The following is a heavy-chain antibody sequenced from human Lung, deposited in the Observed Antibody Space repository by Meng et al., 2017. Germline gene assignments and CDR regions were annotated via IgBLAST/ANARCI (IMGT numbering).Heavy chain of an antibody. V-gene: IGHV4-34*01. CDR3: ARGPTTMAHDFDY. CDR1: GGSFSDYY. CDR2: INHSGST. D-gene: IGHD4-11*01. Sequence: GQLKQWGAGLLKPSETLSLTCVASGGSFSDYYWSWIRQPPGKGLEWIGEINHSGSTNYNPSLESRATISVDTSQNNLSLKLSSVTAADSAVYYCARGPTTMAHDFDYWGQGTLVTVSS. J-gene: IGHJ4*02.